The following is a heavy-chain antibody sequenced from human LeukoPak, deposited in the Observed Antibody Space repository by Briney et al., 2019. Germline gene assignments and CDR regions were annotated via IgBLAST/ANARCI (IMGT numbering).Heavy chain of an antibody. CDR2: TYYRAKWYN. J-gene: IGHJ4*02. Sequence: SQTLSLTCAISGDSVSSNSATWNWIRQSPSRGLEWLGRTYYRAKWYNDYAVSVKSRITINPDTSKNEFSLQLNSVTPEDTAVYYCARGQRYSSGWYYFDYWGQGTLVTVSS. CDR3: ARGQRYSSGWYYFDY. CDR1: GDSVSSNSAT. V-gene: IGHV6-1*01. D-gene: IGHD6-19*01.